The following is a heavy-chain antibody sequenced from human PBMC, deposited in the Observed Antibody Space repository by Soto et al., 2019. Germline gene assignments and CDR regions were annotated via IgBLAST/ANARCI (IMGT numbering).Heavy chain of an antibody. Sequence: QVHLVQSGAEVKSPGSAVKVSCKVSRAGDTFSNYGLNWMRQAPGQGLEWMGGTIPAFGTANYAQKFQGRVTITADTSTTTAYMELSSLRSDDTAVYYCWRHDKTALPPLDSWGQGTLVSVSS. D-gene: IGHD1-1*01. CDR2: TIPAFGTA. V-gene: IGHV1-69*06. CDR1: RAGDTFSNYG. J-gene: IGHJ4*02. CDR3: WRHDKTALPPLDS.